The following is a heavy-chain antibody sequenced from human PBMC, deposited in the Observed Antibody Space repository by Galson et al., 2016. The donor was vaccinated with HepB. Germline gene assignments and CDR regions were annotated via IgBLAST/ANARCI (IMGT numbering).Heavy chain of an antibody. V-gene: IGHV3-53*01. CDR1: GATVSLNY. D-gene: IGHD3-10*01. J-gene: IGHJ3*02. Sequence: SLRLSCATSGATVSLNYMSWVRQAPGKGLEWVSTVYSDDNAYYAASVKGRFTISRDNSKSTVYLQMNSLRAEDTAIDYCARDGGNRGSYSVGDSFDIWGQGTMVTVSS. CDR2: VYSDDNA. CDR3: ARDGGNRGSYSVGDSFDI.